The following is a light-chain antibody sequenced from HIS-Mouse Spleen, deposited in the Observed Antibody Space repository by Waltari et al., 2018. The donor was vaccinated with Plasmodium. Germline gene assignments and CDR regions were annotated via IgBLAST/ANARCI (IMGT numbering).Light chain of an antibody. CDR3: YSTDSSGNHRV. J-gene: IGLJ3*02. Sequence: SYELTQPPSVSVSPGQTARITCSGDALPKKYAYWYQQQSGQAPVLVIYEDSKRPPVIPGRFSGSRSGTRATLTISGAQVEDEADYYCYSTDSSGNHRVFGGGTKLTVL. CDR1: ALPKKY. CDR2: EDS. V-gene: IGLV3-10*01.